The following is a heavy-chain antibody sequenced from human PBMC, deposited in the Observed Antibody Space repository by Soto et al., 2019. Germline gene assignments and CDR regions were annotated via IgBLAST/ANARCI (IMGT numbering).Heavy chain of an antibody. J-gene: IGHJ3*02. V-gene: IGHV2-5*02. CDR1: GFSLSTSGVG. D-gene: IGHD5-18*01. CDR2: IYWDDDK. Sequence: QITLKESGPTLVKPTQTLTLTCTFSGFSLSTSGVGVGWIRQPPGKALEWLALIYWDDDKRYSPSLKSRLTLTKDTTKNQVVLTMTNMDPVDKATYYCADEWIQLWGPDAFDIWGQGTMVTVSS. CDR3: ADEWIQLWGPDAFDI.